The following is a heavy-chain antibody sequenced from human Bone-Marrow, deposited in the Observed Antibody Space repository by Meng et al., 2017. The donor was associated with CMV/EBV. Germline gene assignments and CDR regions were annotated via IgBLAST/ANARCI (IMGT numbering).Heavy chain of an antibody. Sequence: CAASGFTFSNAWMNWVRQAPGKGLEWVGHIKSKTDGGTTDYAAPVKGRFTISRDDSKNTLYLQMNSLKTEDTAVYYCTTDPIAGFDYWGQGTLVTVSS. V-gene: IGHV3-15*07. CDR1: GFTFSNAW. CDR2: IKSKTDGGTT. D-gene: IGHD6-13*01. CDR3: TTDPIAGFDY. J-gene: IGHJ4*02.